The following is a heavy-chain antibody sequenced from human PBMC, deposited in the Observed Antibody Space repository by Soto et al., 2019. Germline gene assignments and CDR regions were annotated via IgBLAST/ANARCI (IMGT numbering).Heavy chain of an antibody. Sequence: QVQLVQSGAEVKKPGSSVQVSCKASGGTFSSYTISWVRQAPGQGLEWMGRIIPILGIANYAQKFQGRVTITADKSTSTAYMELSSVRSEDTAVYYCALSLGRRDYWGQGTLVTVSS. J-gene: IGHJ4*02. CDR3: ALSLGRRDY. CDR1: GGTFSSYT. CDR2: IIPILGIA. D-gene: IGHD2-15*01. V-gene: IGHV1-69*02.